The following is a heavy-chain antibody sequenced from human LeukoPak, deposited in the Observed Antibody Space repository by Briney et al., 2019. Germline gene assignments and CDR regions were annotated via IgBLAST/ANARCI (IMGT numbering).Heavy chain of an antibody. CDR2: IYDSGST. D-gene: IGHD5-24*01. CDR3: ARHIDGYIHFDY. Sequence: PSQTLSLTCTVSGGSLSSYYWSWIRQPPGKGLECIGYIYDSGSTNYNPSLKSRVTISVDTSKNQFSLKLSSVTAADTAVYYCARHIDGYIHFDYWGQGTLVTVSS. V-gene: IGHV4-59*08. J-gene: IGHJ4*02. CDR1: GGSLSSYY.